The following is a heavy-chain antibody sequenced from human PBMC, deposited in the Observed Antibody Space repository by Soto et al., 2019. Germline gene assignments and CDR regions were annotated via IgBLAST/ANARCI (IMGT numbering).Heavy chain of an antibody. J-gene: IGHJ6*02. CDR1: GFTFSSYW. V-gene: IGHV3-7*01. D-gene: IGHD4-4*01. Sequence: GGSLRLSCAASGFTFSSYWMSWVRQAPGKGLEWVAKIKQDGSEKYYVDSVKGRFTISRDNAKNSLYLQMNSLRAEDTAVYYCASDGYSNYDPHYYYYGMDVWGQGTTVTVSS. CDR2: IKQDGSEK. CDR3: ASDGYSNYDPHYYYYGMDV.